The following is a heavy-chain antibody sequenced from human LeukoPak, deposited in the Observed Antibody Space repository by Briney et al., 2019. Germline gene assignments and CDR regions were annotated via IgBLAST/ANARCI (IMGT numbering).Heavy chain of an antibody. V-gene: IGHV1-8*01. CDR3: ARGRHPGPTWISEY. CDR1: EYTFTSYD. Sequence: ASVKVSCKAFEYTFTSYDINWVRQATGQGLEWMGWMNPNSGNTGYAQKFQGRVTITRNTSISTAYMELSSLTSEDTAVYYCARGRHPGPTWISEYWGQGTLVTVSS. CDR2: MNPNSGNT. D-gene: IGHD5-12*01. J-gene: IGHJ4*02.